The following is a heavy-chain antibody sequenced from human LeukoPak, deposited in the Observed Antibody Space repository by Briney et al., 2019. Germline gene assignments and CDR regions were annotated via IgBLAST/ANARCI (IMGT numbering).Heavy chain of an antibody. CDR1: GYTLTSYD. CDR3: ARSSVGSGWYGMGY. Sequence: ASVKVSCKACGYTLTSYDINWVRQATGQGLEWMGWMNPNSGNTGYAQKFQGRVTMTRNTSISTAYMELSSLRSEVTAVYYCARSSVGSGWYGMGYWGQGTLVSVSS. J-gene: IGHJ4*02. CDR2: MNPNSGNT. D-gene: IGHD6-19*01. V-gene: IGHV1-8*01.